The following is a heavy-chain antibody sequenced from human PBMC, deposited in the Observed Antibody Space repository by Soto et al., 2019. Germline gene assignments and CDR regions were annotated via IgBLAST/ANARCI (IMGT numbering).Heavy chain of an antibody. CDR1: GFSLSTSGVG. CDR3: AHRRRCSNGVCYYFDY. Sequence: QITLKESGPTLVKPTQTLTLTCTFSGFSLSTSGVGVGWIRQPPGKALEWLALIYWDDDKHYSPSLKNRLTSTKDTSKNQVGLTLTNMDPVDTATYCCAHRRRCSNGVCYYFDYWGQGTLVTVSS. CDR2: IYWDDDK. V-gene: IGHV2-5*02. D-gene: IGHD2-8*01. J-gene: IGHJ4*02.